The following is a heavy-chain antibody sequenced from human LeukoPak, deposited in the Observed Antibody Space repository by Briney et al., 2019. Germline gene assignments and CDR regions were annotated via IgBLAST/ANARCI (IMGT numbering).Heavy chain of an antibody. J-gene: IGHJ3*02. CDR3: ARGGSRSRRGDDAFDI. Sequence: ASVKVSCKASGYTFTNYAMNWVRQAPGQGLEWMGSISAYNGNTELAQKFQGRVTLATDASTSTAYVELRSLTSDDTAVYFCARGGSRSRRGDDAFDIWGQGTMVTVSS. CDR2: ISAYNGNT. CDR1: GYTFTNYA. V-gene: IGHV1-18*01. D-gene: IGHD3-10*01.